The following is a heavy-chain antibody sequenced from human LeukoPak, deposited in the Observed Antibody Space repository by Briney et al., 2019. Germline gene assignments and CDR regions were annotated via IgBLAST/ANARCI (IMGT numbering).Heavy chain of an antibody. CDR3: ARHGTGYRFIAVAGQFDY. CDR1: GGSISSSSYY. Sequence: SETLSLTCTVSGGSISSSSYYWGWIRQPPGKGLEWIGSIYYSGSTYYNPSLKSRVTISVDTSKNQFSLKLSSVTAADTAVYYCARHGTGYRFIAVAGQFDYWGQGTLVTVSS. CDR2: IYYSGST. D-gene: IGHD6-19*01. J-gene: IGHJ4*02. V-gene: IGHV4-39*01.